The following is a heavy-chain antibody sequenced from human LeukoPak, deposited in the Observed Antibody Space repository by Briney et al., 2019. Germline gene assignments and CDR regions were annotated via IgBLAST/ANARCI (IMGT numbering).Heavy chain of an antibody. CDR2: IYTSGST. CDR1: GDSISNYY. D-gene: IGHD1-1*01. J-gene: IGHJ5*02. Sequence: SETLSLTCTVSGDSISNYYWSWIRQPAGKGLEWIGRIYTSGSTNYNPSFKSRVTISVDTSKNQFSLKLSSVTAADTAVYYCAREGLEAPRAWFDPWGQGTLVTVSS. CDR3: AREGLEAPRAWFDP. V-gene: IGHV4-4*07.